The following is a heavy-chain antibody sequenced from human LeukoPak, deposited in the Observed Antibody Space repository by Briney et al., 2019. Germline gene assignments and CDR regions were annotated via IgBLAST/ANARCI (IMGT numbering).Heavy chain of an antibody. V-gene: IGHV4-39*01. CDR1: GGSISTSNYY. Sequence: PSETLSLTCTVSGGSISTSNYYWGWIRQPPGKGLEWIGNIFYSGSTYYSPSLKSRVTISLDTSRNQFSLKLSSVTAADTAVYYCATYPGGDSSDNPFDPWGQGTLVTVSS. CDR2: IFYSGST. J-gene: IGHJ5*02. D-gene: IGHD3-22*01. CDR3: ATYPGGDSSDNPFDP.